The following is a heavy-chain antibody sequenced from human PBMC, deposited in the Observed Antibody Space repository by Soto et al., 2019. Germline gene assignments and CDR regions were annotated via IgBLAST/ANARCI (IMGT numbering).Heavy chain of an antibody. CDR3: ARSGYSYGYGYYYGMDV. V-gene: IGHV4-34*01. CDR2: INHSGST. J-gene: IGHJ6*02. D-gene: IGHD5-18*01. CDR1: GGSFSGYY. Sequence: SETLSLTCAVYGGSFSGYYWSWIRQPPGKGLEWIGEINHSGSTNYNPSLKSRVTISVDTSKNQFSLKLSSVTAADTAVYYCARSGYSYGYGYYYGMDVWGQGTTVTVSS.